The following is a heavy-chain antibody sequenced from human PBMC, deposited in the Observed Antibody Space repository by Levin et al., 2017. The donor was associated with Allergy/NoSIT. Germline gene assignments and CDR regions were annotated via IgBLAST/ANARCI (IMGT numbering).Heavy chain of an antibody. V-gene: IGHV5-10-1*01. CDR2: IDPSDSYT. CDR3: ARRLSLKDLWFGDLDYMDV. D-gene: IGHD3-10*01. J-gene: IGHJ6*03. Sequence: GGSLRLSCKGSGYTVTSYWISWVRQMPGKGLEWMGRIDPSDSYTNYSPSFQGHVTISADKSISTAYLQWSSLKASDTAMYYCARRLSLKDLWFGDLDYMDVWGKGTTVTVSS. CDR1: GYTVTSYW.